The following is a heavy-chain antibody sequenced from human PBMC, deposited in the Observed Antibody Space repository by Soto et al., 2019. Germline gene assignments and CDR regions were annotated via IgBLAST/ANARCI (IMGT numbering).Heavy chain of an antibody. CDR2: IYSGGSA. CDR1: GFSVSRSY. CDR3: ARDIPAYGTGSPLES. J-gene: IGHJ4*02. V-gene: IGHV3-53*02. Sequence: VQLVETGGGVMQPGESLRLSCAGSGFSVSRSYMSWVRQAPGKGLEWVSIIYSGGSAKYADSVKDRFTISRDTSKNTVYLQMNRLRAEDTAVYYCARDIPAYGTGSPLESWGQGTLVTVSS. D-gene: IGHD3-10*01.